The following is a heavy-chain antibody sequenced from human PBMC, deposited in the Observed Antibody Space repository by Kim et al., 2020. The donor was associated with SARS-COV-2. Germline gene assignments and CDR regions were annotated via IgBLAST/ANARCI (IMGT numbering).Heavy chain of an antibody. CDR3: ARGELEPPLTYGMDV. CDR1: GGTFSSYA. D-gene: IGHD1-1*01. V-gene: IGHV1-69*13. CDR2: IIPIFGTA. J-gene: IGHJ6*02. Sequence: SVKVSCKASGGTFSSYAISWVRQAPGQGLEWMGGIIPIFGTANYAQKFQGRVTITADESTSTAYMELSSLRSEDTAVYYCARGELEPPLTYGMDVWGQGTPVTVSS.